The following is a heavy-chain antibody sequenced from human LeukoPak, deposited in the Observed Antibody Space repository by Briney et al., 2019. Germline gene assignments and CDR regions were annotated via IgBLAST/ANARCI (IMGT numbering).Heavy chain of an antibody. J-gene: IGHJ4*02. V-gene: IGHV5-51*01. Sequence: GESLKISCKGSGYSFTSYWIGWVRQMPGKGLEWMGIIYPGDSDTRYSPSFQGQVTISADKSISTAYLQWSSLKASDTAMYYCARHSPPYDSSGATVYWGQGTLVTVSS. CDR2: IYPGDSDT. D-gene: IGHD3-22*01. CDR3: ARHSPPYDSSGATVY. CDR1: GYSFTSYW.